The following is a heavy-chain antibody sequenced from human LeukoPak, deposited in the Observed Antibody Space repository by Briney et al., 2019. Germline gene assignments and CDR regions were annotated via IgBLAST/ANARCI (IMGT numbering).Heavy chain of an antibody. CDR1: GFTFSSYG. J-gene: IGHJ6*03. CDR3: AKGYCSSTTCYTGYYFYMDV. CDR2: IRYDGTDK. V-gene: IGHV3-30*02. Sequence: GGSLRLSCAAYGFTFSSYGMHWVRQAPGKGLEWVAFIRYDGTDKYYADSLKGRFTISRDNSKNTLYLHMNSLGAEDTAVYYCAKGYCSSTTCYTGYYFYMDVWGKGTTVTVS. D-gene: IGHD2-2*02.